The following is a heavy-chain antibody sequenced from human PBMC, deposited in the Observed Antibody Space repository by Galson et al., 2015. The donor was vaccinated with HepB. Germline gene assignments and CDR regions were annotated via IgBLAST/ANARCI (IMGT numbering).Heavy chain of an antibody. V-gene: IGHV4-39*01. D-gene: IGHD6-13*01. CDR3: ASGLISSWYGRY. CDR1: GGSISSSSYY. CDR2: IYYSGST. Sequence: LSLTCTVSGGSISSSSYYWGWIRQPPGKGLEWIGSIYYSGSTYYNPSLKSRVTISVDTSKNQFSLKLSSVTAADTAVYYCASGLISSWYGRYWGQGTLVTVSS. J-gene: IGHJ4*02.